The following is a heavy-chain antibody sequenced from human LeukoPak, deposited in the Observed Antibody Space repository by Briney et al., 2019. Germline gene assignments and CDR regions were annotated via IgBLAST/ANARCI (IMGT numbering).Heavy chain of an antibody. CDR2: ISGSGGST. D-gene: IGHD6-19*01. Sequence: GGSLRLSCAASGFTFSSYAMSWVRQAPGKGLEWVSSISGSGGSTYYADSVKGRFTISRDNAKNSLYLQMNSLRAEDTAVYYCASNIAVDFDYWGQGTLVTVSS. J-gene: IGHJ4*02. CDR1: GFTFSSYA. V-gene: IGHV3-23*01. CDR3: ASNIAVDFDY.